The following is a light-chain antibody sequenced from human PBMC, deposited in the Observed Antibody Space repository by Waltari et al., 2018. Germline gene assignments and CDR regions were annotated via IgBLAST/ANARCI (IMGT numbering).Light chain of an antibody. CDR1: SNDIGNSDL. Sequence: QSALTQPASVSGSPGQSITLSCTGTSNDIGNSDLVPWYQQRPGEAPKLLMYGATKRPSGVSNRFSGSKSGKTASLTISGLQTEDEADYYCFSFVAANSFVFGPGTKVTVL. CDR3: FSFVAANSFV. CDR2: GAT. V-gene: IGLV2-23*01. J-gene: IGLJ1*01.